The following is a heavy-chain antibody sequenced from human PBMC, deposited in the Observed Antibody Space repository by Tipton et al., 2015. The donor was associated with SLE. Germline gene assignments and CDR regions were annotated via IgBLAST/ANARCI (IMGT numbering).Heavy chain of an antibody. CDR2: ISAYNGNT. V-gene: IGHV1-18*01. Sequence: QLVQSGAEVKKPGASVTVSCQASGYTFTDFGVSWVRQAPGQGLEWMGWISAYNGNTDYAQKLQGRVTMTTDTSTSTAYMELRSLRSEDTAVYYCAIAVAGTLFFDYWGQGALVTVSS. CDR3: AIAVAGTLFFDY. D-gene: IGHD6-19*01. CDR1: GYTFTDFG. J-gene: IGHJ4*02.